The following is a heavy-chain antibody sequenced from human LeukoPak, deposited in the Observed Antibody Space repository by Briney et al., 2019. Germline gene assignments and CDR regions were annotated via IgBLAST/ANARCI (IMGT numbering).Heavy chain of an antibody. CDR2: IYYSGNT. V-gene: IGHV4-59*01. D-gene: IGHD6-6*01. Sequence: SETLSLTCSVSGGSIGSYYWSWIRQPPGKGLEWSGSIYYSGNTNHNPPLERRVTISVDTSKNQFSLQLSSVTAADTAVYYYARDQGSSARRLDYWGRGTLVTVSA. CDR1: GGSIGSYY. CDR3: ARDQGSSARRLDY. J-gene: IGHJ4*02.